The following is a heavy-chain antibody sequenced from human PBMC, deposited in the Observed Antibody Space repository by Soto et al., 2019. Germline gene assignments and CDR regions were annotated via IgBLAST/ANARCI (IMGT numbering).Heavy chain of an antibody. D-gene: IGHD4-17*01. J-gene: IGHJ4*02. Sequence: EVQLVESGGGLVQPGGSLRLSCAASGFTFSTKWMSWVRQPPGRGLEWVADIKQDGSEIYYVDSVKGRFTISRDNAKNSLYLQMNSLRVDDTAVYYFVRDARDYASEFDYWGQGTLVTVSA. V-gene: IGHV3-7*01. CDR1: GFTFSTKW. CDR2: IKQDGSEI. CDR3: VRDARDYASEFDY.